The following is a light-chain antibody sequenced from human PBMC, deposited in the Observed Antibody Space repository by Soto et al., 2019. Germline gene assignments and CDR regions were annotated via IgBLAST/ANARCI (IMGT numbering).Light chain of an antibody. CDR2: EVS. CDR3: SSYINSITFVV. V-gene: IGLV2-14*01. Sequence: QSALTQPASVSGSPGQPITISCTGTSSDVGANNYVSWYQHHPGKAPKLLIYEVSNRPSGVSSRFSGSKSGNTASLTISGLQAEGEADYYCSSYINSITFVVFGGGTKLTVL. J-gene: IGLJ2*01. CDR1: SSDVGANNY.